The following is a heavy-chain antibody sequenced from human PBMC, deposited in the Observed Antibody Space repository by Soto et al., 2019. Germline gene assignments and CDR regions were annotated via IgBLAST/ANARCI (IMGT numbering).Heavy chain of an antibody. CDR2: IYYSGST. CDR3: ARQKVVTLIDY. CDR1: GGSISRNY. Sequence: PEETLSLTCTVSGGSISRNYWSWIRQPPGKGLEWIGYIYYSGSTNYNPSLKSRVTISVDTSKNQFSLKLISVTAAEAAVYYCARQKVVTLIDYWGQGTLVTVSS. D-gene: IGHD2-21*02. J-gene: IGHJ4*02. V-gene: IGHV4-59*01.